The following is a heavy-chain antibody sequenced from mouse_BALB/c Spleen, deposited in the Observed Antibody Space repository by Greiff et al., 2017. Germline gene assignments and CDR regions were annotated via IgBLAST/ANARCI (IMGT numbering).Heavy chain of an antibody. Sequence: EVHLVESGGGLVQPGGSRKLSCAASGFTFSSFGMHWVRQAPEKGLEWVAYISSGSSTIYYADTVKGRFTISRDNPKNTLFLQMTSLRSEDTAMYYCARTKLDYYGSSPAMDYWGQGTSVTVSS. CDR2: ISSGSSTI. D-gene: IGHD1-1*01. CDR1: GFTFSSFG. V-gene: IGHV5-17*02. J-gene: IGHJ4*01. CDR3: ARTKLDYYGSSPAMDY.